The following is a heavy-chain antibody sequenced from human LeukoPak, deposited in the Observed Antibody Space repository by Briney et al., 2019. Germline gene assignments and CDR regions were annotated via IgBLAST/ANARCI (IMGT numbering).Heavy chain of an antibody. J-gene: IGHJ4*02. V-gene: IGHV4-39*07. CDR3: ARGIGRRPYYFDY. Sequence: SETLSLTCTVSGGSISSSSYCWGWIRQPPGQGLEWIGSIYYSGSTYYNPSLKSRVTISVDTSKNQFSLKLSSVTAADTAVYYCARGIGRRPYYFDYWGQGTLVTVSS. D-gene: IGHD1-14*01. CDR2: IYYSGST. CDR1: GGSISSSSYC.